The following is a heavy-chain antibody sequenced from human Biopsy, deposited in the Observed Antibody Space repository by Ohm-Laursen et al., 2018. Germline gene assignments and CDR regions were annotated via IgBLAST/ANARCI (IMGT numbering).Heavy chain of an antibody. CDR1: GGSISSGFYY. D-gene: IGHD3-22*01. CDR2: VYYTGST. J-gene: IGHJ2*01. CDR3: ARDRGYYSDRTVPGYFDL. Sequence: GTLSLTCTVSGGSISSGFYYWSWIRQPPGKGLEWIGYVYYTGSTDYNPSLQSRVTISVDTSKNHFSLRLRSVTPADTAIYYCARDRGYYSDRTVPGYFDLWGRGTLVTVSS. V-gene: IGHV4-61*03.